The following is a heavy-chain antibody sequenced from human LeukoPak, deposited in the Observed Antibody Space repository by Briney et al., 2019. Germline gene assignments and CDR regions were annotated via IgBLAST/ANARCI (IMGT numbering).Heavy chain of an antibody. CDR1: GFTFDDYG. CDR2: INWSGGST. Sequence: PGGSLRLSCATSGFTFDDYGMSWVRQAPGKGLEWVSGINWSGGSTLYADSVKGRFTISRDNAKNSLYLQMNSLRAEDTAVYYCASLPGNIAAAGYYYYYMDVWGKGTTVTVSS. CDR3: ASLPGNIAAAGYYYYYMDV. J-gene: IGHJ6*03. D-gene: IGHD6-13*01. V-gene: IGHV3-20*04.